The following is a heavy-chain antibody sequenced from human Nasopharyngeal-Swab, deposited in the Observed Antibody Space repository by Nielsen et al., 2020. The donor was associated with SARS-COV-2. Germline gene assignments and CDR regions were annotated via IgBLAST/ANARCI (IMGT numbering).Heavy chain of an antibody. CDR2: IKQDGSEK. Sequence: GESLKISCAASGFTFSSYWMSWGRQAPGKGLEWVANIKQDGSEKYYVDSVKGRFTISRDNAKNSLYLQMNSLRAEDTAMYYCARLGDSSWFFDLWGRGTLVTVSS. J-gene: IGHJ2*01. CDR3: ARLGDSSWFFDL. V-gene: IGHV3-7*05. CDR1: GFTFSSYW. D-gene: IGHD3-16*01.